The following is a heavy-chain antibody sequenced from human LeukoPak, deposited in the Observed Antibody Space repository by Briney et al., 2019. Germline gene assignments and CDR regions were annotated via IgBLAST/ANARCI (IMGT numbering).Heavy chain of an antibody. J-gene: IGHJ3*02. Sequence: SVKVSCKASGGTFSSYAISWVRQAPGQGLEWMGGIIPIFGTANYAQKFQGRVTITADESTSTAYMELSSLRSEDTAVYYCARPKDTGVNGAFDIWGQGAMVTVSS. V-gene: IGHV1-69*13. CDR1: GGTFSSYA. CDR2: IIPIFGTA. D-gene: IGHD4-23*01. CDR3: ARPKDTGVNGAFDI.